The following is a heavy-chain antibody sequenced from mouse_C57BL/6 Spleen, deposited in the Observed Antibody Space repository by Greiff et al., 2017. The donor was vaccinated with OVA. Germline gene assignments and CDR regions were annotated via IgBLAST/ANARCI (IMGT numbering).Heavy chain of an antibody. D-gene: IGHD2-4*01. Sequence: EVKVVESGGDLVKPGGSLKLSCAASGFTFSSYGMSWVRQTPDKRLEWVATISSGGSYTYYPDSVKGRFTISRDNAKNTLYLQMSSLKSEDTAMYYCARPGDDYEGAMDYWGQGTSVTVSS. CDR1: GFTFSSYG. CDR3: ARPGDDYEGAMDY. J-gene: IGHJ4*01. V-gene: IGHV5-6*01. CDR2: ISSGGSYT.